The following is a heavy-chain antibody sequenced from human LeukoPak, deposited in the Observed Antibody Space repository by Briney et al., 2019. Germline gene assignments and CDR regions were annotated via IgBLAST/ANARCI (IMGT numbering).Heavy chain of an antibody. CDR3: AKSSSPYGSGSYLGIDY. J-gene: IGHJ4*02. CDR2: ISGSGGST. D-gene: IGHD3-10*01. V-gene: IGHV3-23*01. Sequence: GGSLRLSCAASGFTFSSYAMNWVRQAPGKGLEWVSAISGSGGSTYYADSVKGRFTISRDNSKNTLYLQMNSLRAEDTAVYYCAKSSSPYGSGSYLGIDYWGQGTLVTVSS. CDR1: GFTFSSYA.